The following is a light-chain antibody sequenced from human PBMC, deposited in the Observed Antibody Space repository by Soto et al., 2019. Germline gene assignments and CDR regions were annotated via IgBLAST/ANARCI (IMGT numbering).Light chain of an antibody. J-gene: IGLJ2*01. CDR3: SSYTSSSTLVV. CDR1: NSDVGRYNS. CDR2: AVR. V-gene: IGLV2-11*01. Sequence: QSVLTQPHSVSGSPGQSVTISCTGTNSDVGRYNSVSWYQQLPGKAPQLIISAVRQRPSGVPDRFSGSKSGNTASLTISGLQAEDEADYYCSSYTSSSTLVVFGGGTQLTVL.